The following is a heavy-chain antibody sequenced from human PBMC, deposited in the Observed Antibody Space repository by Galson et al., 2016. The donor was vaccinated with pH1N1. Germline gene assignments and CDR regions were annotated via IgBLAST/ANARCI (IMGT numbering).Heavy chain of an antibody. Sequence: CKASGFTFSNHGINWVRQAPGQGLEWMGWINTKTGNPTYAQGFTGRFVFSLDTSVNTAYLQINSLKADDTAVDYCARESPSPSPTVLRYFDWSRGLSAFDMWGRGTLVTVSS. J-gene: IGHJ3*02. V-gene: IGHV7-4-1*02. D-gene: IGHD3-9*01. CDR1: GFTFSNHG. CDR2: INTKTGNP. CDR3: ARESPSPSPTVLRYFDWSRGLSAFDM.